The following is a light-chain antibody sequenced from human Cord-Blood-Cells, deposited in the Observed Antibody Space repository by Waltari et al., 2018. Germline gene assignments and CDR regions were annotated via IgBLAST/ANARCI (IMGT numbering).Light chain of an antibody. J-gene: IGKJ5*01. CDR3: QQANSFPIT. CDR2: AAS. V-gene: IGKV1-12*01. CDR1: QGISSW. Sequence: DIQLTQSPSSVSASVGDRVTITCRASQGISSWLAWYQQKPGKAPKLLISAASIFQSGVPLRSSGIGSGTDCTLTISSLQPEDFATYYCQQANSFPITFGQGTRLEIK.